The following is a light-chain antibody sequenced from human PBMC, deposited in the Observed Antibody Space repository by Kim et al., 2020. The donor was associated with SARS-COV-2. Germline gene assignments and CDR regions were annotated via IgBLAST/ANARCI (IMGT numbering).Light chain of an antibody. J-gene: IGKJ2*01. V-gene: IGKV1-39*01. Sequence: SASVGDEVNITCRSNQSIIIYLNWYQQKSGEAPKLLMYTATLLRSGVPSRFRGSGSETDFSLTISSVQPEDFATYYCQQSHSTPYTFGQGTKLEIK. CDR2: TAT. CDR1: QSIIIY. CDR3: QQSHSTPYT.